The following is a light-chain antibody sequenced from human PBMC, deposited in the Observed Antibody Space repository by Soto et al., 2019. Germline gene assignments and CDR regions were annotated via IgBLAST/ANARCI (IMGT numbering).Light chain of an antibody. CDR2: AAS. CDR3: QQLNSYPQT. J-gene: IGKJ4*01. V-gene: IGKV1-9*01. CDR1: QGISSY. Sequence: DIQLAQSPSFLSASLGDRVPITCRASQGISSYLAWYQQKPGKAPKLLIYAASTLQSGVPSRFRGSGSGTECTLTISSLQPEDFEPYYCQQLNSYPQTFGGGTKVDIK.